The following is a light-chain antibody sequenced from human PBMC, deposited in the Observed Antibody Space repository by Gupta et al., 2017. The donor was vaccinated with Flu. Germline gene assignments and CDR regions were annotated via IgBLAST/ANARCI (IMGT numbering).Light chain of an antibody. J-gene: IGKJ1*01. CDR1: QSISSN. CDR3: QQNDSLSWT. V-gene: IGKV1-39*01. Sequence: DIQMTQSPSSLSASVGDRVSITCRASQSISSNLNWYQQKPGKAPKLLIFDVSSLQSGVPSRFSGSGSGTDFTLTISSRQPEDFGTYYCQQNDSLSWTFGQGTKVEIK. CDR2: DVS.